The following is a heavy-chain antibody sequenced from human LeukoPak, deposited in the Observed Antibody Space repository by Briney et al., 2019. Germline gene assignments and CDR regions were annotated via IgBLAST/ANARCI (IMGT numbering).Heavy chain of an antibody. Sequence: SETLSLTCTASGGSINSGRFYWNWIRQSAGKGLEWIGHIYTSGTTNCNPSLKSRVTISLDTSKNQFSLKLSSVTAADTAVYYCASCPDDSSRSWGQGTLVTVSS. CDR3: ASCPDDSSRS. D-gene: IGHD3-22*01. CDR1: GGSINSGRFY. V-gene: IGHV4-61*09. J-gene: IGHJ4*02. CDR2: IYTSGTT.